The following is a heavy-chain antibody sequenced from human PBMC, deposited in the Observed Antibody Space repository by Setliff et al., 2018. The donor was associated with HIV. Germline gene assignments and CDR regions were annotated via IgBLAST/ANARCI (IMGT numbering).Heavy chain of an antibody. CDR3: AGRADRFDL. J-gene: IGHJ5*02. Sequence: ASVKVSCKASGYTFSDYYLHWVRQAPGQAIEWMGWISDYNSNTEYAQKFQGRVTMTKDTSTSTAYMELRSLRPDDTAVYFCAGRADRFDLWGQGTLVTVSS. CDR2: ISDYNSNT. D-gene: IGHD1-26*01. V-gene: IGHV1-18*04. CDR1: GYTFSDYY.